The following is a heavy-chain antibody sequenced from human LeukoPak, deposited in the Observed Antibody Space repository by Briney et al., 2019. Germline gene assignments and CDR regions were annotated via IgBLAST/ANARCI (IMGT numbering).Heavy chain of an antibody. CDR3: ARENEVAGRGVGWFDP. J-gene: IGHJ5*02. V-gene: IGHV3-30-3*01. CDR2: ISYDGSNK. CDR1: GFTFSSYA. D-gene: IGHD6-19*01. Sequence: GRSLRLTCAASGFTFSSYAMHWVRQAPGKGLEGVAVISYDGSNKYYADSVKGRFTISRDNYKNTLYLQMNSMRAEDTAVYYCARENEVAGRGVGWFDPWGQGTLVTVSS.